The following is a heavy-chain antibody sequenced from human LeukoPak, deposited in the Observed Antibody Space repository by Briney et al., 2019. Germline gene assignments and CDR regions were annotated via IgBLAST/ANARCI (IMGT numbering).Heavy chain of an antibody. V-gene: IGHV3-48*03. CDR3: ARGGTLEYFQH. Sequence: PGVSLRLSCAASGFTFSSYEMNWVRQAPGKGLEWVSYISSSGSTIYYADSVKGRFTISRDNAKNSLYLQMNSLRAEDTAVYYCARGGTLEYFQHWGQGTLVTVSS. CDR2: ISSSGSTI. J-gene: IGHJ1*01. CDR1: GFTFSSYE.